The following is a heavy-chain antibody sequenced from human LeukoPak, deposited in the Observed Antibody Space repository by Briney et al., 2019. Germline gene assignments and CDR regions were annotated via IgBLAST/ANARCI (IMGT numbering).Heavy chain of an antibody. CDR3: ARESGIAAALDL. Sequence: GGSLRLSCAASGFTFSSYWMRWVRQAPGRGLVWVSRINTAGSSTRYADSVKGRFTISRDNAQNTLHLQMNSLRAEDTAVYYCARESGIAAALDLWGQGTLVTVSS. CDR2: INTAGSST. D-gene: IGHD6-13*01. CDR1: GFTFSSYW. V-gene: IGHV3-74*01. J-gene: IGHJ5*02.